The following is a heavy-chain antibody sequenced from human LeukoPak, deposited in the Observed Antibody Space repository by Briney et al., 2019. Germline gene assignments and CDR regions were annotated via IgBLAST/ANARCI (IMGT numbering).Heavy chain of an antibody. J-gene: IGHJ6*03. V-gene: IGHV1-2*02. CDR3: ARDPPPNYDILTGDTHYMDV. D-gene: IGHD3-9*01. Sequence: ASVKVSCKASGYTFTDYYMHWVRQAPGQGLQWMGWINCNSGGTNYAQKFQGRVTMTRDTSISTAYMELSRLRSDDTAVYYCARDPPPNYDILTGDTHYMDVWGKGTTVTVSS. CDR2: INCNSGGT. CDR1: GYTFTDYY.